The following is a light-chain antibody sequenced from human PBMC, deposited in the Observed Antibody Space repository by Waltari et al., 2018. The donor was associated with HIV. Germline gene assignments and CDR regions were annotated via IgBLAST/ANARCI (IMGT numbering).Light chain of an antibody. CDR1: SSNLGAGYD. J-gene: IGLJ1*01. CDR2: GNS. Sequence: QSVLTQPPSVSGAPGQRVTISCTGSSSNLGAGYDVHWYQQLPGTAPKVLIYGNSNRPSGVPDRFSGSQSGTSASLGITGIQAEDEAEYYCQSYDSSLNGFYVFGTGTKVTVL. V-gene: IGLV1-40*01. CDR3: QSYDSSLNGFYV.